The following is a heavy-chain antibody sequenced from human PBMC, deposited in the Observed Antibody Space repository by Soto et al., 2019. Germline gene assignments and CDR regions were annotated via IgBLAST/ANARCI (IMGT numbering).Heavy chain of an antibody. J-gene: IGHJ5*02. CDR3: VREGVGTTYGWFDP. CDR1: GYTFTGNY. V-gene: IGHV1-2*04. D-gene: IGHD1-1*01. CDR2: IHPHSGAT. Sequence: QVQLVQSGAEVKKPGASVKVSCEATGYTFTGNYLHWVRQAPGQGLEWMGWIHPHSGATKYAQKFQGWVTMTRDTSISTAYLYLSSLKSNDTAVYYCVREGVGTTYGWFDPWGQGTLGTVFS.